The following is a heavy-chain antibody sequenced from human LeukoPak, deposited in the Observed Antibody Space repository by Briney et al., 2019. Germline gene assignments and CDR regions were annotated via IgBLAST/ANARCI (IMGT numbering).Heavy chain of an antibody. CDR1: GGSISSYY. CDR3: ATSYGYSGYES. V-gene: IGHV4-4*07. D-gene: IGHD5-12*01. J-gene: IGHJ5*02. Sequence: SETLSLTCTVSGGSISSYYWSWIRQPAGKGLEWIGRIYTSGSTNYNPSLKSRVTISLDKSKNQFSRKLSSVTAADTAVYYCATSYGYSGYESWGQGTLVTVSS. CDR2: IYTSGST.